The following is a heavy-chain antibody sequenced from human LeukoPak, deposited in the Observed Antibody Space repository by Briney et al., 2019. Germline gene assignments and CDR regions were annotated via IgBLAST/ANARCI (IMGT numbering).Heavy chain of an antibody. Sequence: ASVKVSCKTSGYMVSDYYMHWVRQAPGQGLEWMGWIRGDTGDTDSPQKFQGRVTMTRDTSTNTAYMELRRLRYDDTAIYFCARVRGNSCDYWGRGTLVTVSS. D-gene: IGHD6-13*01. CDR3: ARVRGNSCDY. CDR2: IRGDTGDT. CDR1: GYMVSDYY. J-gene: IGHJ4*02. V-gene: IGHV1-2*02.